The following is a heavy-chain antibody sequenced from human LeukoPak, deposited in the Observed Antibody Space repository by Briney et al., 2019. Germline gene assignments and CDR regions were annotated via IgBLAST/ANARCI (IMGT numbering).Heavy chain of an antibody. Sequence: GGSLRLSCAASGFTFSSYAMSWVRQAPGKGLEWLSAISGSGGSTYYADSVKGRFTTSRDNSKNTLYLQMNSLRAEDTAVYYCARARITMVRGGSWFDPWGQGTLVTVSS. V-gene: IGHV3-23*01. CDR3: ARARITMVRGGSWFDP. D-gene: IGHD3-10*01. CDR1: GFTFSSYA. CDR2: ISGSGGST. J-gene: IGHJ5*02.